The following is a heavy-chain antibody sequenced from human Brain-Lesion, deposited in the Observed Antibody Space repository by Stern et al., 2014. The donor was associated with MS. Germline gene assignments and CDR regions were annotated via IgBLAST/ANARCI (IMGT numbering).Heavy chain of an antibody. D-gene: IGHD3-3*01. V-gene: IGHV1-2*02. CDR1: GYIFTGYY. Sequence: VHLGESGAEVKKPGASVKVSCKTSGYIFTGYYIHWVRQAPGQGLEWMAWINPNTGGTKYAQKFQGRVTMSRDTSISTAYVELSSLTSDDTAVYYCARDQRGITIFGVVTDYYYLGMDVWGQGTTVTVSS. J-gene: IGHJ6*02. CDR3: ARDQRGITIFGVVTDYYYLGMDV. CDR2: INPNTGGT.